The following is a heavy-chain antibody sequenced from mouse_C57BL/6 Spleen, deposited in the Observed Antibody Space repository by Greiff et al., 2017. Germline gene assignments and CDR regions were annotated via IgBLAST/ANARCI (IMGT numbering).Heavy chain of an antibody. V-gene: IGHV1-15*01. J-gene: IGHJ3*01. D-gene: IGHD1-1*01. CDR2: IDPETGGT. Sequence: QVQLQQSGAELVRPGASVTLSCKASGYTFTDYEMHWVKQTPVHGLEWIGAIDPETGGTAYNQKFKGKAILTADKSSSTAYMELRSLTSEDSAVYYCTRDYYGSSSFAYRGQGTLVTVSA. CDR1: GYTFTDYE. CDR3: TRDYYGSSSFAY.